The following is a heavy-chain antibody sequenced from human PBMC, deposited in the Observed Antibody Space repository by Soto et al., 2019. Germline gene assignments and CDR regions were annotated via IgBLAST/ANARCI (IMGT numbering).Heavy chain of an antibody. V-gene: IGHV3-23*01. CDR1: VFTFSSYA. Sequence: PGGSLRLSCAASVFTFSSYAMRWVRQAPGKGLEWVSAISGSGGSTYYADSVKGRFTISRDNSKNTLYLQMNSLRAEDTAVYYCAKDGYSYGSGFDYWGQGTLVTVSS. D-gene: IGHD5-18*01. CDR3: AKDGYSYGSGFDY. CDR2: ISGSGGST. J-gene: IGHJ4*02.